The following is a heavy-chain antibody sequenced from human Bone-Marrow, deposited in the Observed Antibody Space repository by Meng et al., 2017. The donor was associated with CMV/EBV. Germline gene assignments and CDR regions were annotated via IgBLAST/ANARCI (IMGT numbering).Heavy chain of an antibody. D-gene: IGHD2-15*01. CDR1: GGSISSYY. Sequence: GSLRLSCTVSGGSISSYYWSWIRQPPGKGLEWIGYFYYSGSTNDNPSLKSRVTISVDTSKNQFSLKLRSVTAADTAVYYCARLGRHCSGGSCYFGWFDPWGQGTLVTVSS. J-gene: IGHJ5*02. CDR2: FYYSGST. CDR3: ARLGRHCSGGSCYFGWFDP. V-gene: IGHV4-59*01.